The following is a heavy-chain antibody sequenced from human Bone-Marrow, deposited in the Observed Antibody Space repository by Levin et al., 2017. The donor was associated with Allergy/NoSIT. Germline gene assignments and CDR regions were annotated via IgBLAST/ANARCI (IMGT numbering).Heavy chain of an antibody. V-gene: IGHV4-59*08. CDR3: ARHWRSSTRRPEHSIAVAGTLGYYYGMDV. CDR2: IYYSGST. CDR1: GGSISSYY. D-gene: IGHD6-19*01. J-gene: IGHJ6*02. Sequence: SETLSLTCTVSGGSISSYYWSWIRQPPGKGLEWIGYIYYSGSTNYNPSLKSRVTISVDTSKNQFSLKLSSVTAADTAVYYCARHWRSSTRRPEHSIAVAGTLGYYYGMDVWGQGTTVTVSS.